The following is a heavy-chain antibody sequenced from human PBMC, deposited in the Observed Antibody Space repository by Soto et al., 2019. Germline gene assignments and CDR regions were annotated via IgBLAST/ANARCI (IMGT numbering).Heavy chain of an antibody. CDR3: AREEGVSLSFTTGHYRMAG. V-gene: IGHV1-69*13. CDR1: WSTISRYA. J-gene: IGHJ6*01. Sequence: AVKGSPKACWSTISRYAIRWGRQGPGQRVEWVGGIIPIFGTANYAQKFKGRVTITAAESTSTAYMELSSLRSEDTAVYYGAREEGVSLSFTTGHYRMAGWGQGATVTVSS. D-gene: IGHD3-22*01. CDR2: IIPIFGTA.